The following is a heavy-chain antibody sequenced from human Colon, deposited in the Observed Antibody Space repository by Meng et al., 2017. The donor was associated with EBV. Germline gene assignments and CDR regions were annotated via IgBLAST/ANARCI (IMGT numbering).Heavy chain of an antibody. V-gene: IGHV4-31*03. CDR2: IYYSGST. J-gene: IGHJ4*02. CDR3: ARVSSGWDYFDY. D-gene: IGHD6-19*01. CDR1: VGSARSGCYY. Sequence: VQQEEAGPGRAWRPQALPLTVPGAVGSARSGCYYWTWIRQDPGKGLDWFGHIYYSGSTYYNPSLKRRIIIAIDTSKNQFSLNLRSVTAADTAVYYGARVSSGWDYFDYWGQGTLVTVSS.